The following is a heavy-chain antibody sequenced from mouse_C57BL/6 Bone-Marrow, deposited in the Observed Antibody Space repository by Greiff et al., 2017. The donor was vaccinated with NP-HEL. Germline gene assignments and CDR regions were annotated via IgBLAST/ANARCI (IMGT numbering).Heavy chain of an antibody. CDR3: ARRSIYYDYDVYAMDY. Sequence: VQLQQSVAELVRPGASVKLSCTASGFNIKNTYMHWVKQRPEQGLEWIGRIDPANGNTKYAPKFQGKATITADTSSNTAYLPLSSLTSEDTAIYYCARRSIYYDYDVYAMDYWGQGTSVTVSS. CDR2: IDPANGNT. CDR1: GFNIKNTY. V-gene: IGHV14-3*01. D-gene: IGHD2-4*01. J-gene: IGHJ4*01.